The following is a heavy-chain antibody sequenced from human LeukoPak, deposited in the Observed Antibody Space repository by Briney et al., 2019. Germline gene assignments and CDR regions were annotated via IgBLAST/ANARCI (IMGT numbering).Heavy chain of an antibody. CDR3: ARVLGVLDYDFWSGPFDY. CDR1: GFTFSSYW. J-gene: IGHJ4*02. CDR2: IKQDGSEK. D-gene: IGHD3-3*01. V-gene: IGHV3-7*01. Sequence: PGGSLRLSCAASGFTFSSYWMSWVRQAPGKGLEWVANIKQDGSEKYYVDSVKGRFTISRDNAKNSLYLQMNSLRAEDTAVYYCARVLGVLDYDFWSGPFDYWSQGTLVTVSS.